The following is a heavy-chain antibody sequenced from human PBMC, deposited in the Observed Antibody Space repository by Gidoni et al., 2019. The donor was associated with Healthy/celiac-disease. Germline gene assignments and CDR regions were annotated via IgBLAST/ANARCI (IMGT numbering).Heavy chain of an antibody. CDR3: ARGHPSGYYDFWSGYPADEHDY. J-gene: IGHJ4*02. V-gene: IGHV4-34*01. Sequence: WIGEINHSGSTNYNPSLKSRVTISVDTSKNQFSLKLSSVTAADTAVYYCARGHPSGYYDFWSGYPADEHDYWGQGTLVTVSS. D-gene: IGHD3-3*01. CDR2: INHSGST.